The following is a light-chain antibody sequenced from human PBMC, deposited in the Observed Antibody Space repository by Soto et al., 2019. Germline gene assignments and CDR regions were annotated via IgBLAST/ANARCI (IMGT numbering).Light chain of an antibody. CDR2: DDT. J-gene: IGLJ1*01. CDR1: SSDVGAYNY. Sequence: QSVLTQPASVSGPPGQSNTISFTATSSDVGAYNYFSWYQHHPGKAPRLVIYDDTNRPSGMSDRFSASNSVNTASLPISGLLAEEEADYYCTSYTSTSTYVFGTGTKVTV. V-gene: IGLV2-14*01. CDR3: TSYTSTSTYV.